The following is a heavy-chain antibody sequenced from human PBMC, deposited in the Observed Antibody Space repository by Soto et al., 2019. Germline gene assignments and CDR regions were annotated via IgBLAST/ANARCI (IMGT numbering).Heavy chain of an antibody. V-gene: IGHV4-34*01. CDR3: ARGELLYPFDY. CDR2: INHSGST. CDR1: GGSFSGYY. D-gene: IGHD1-26*01. J-gene: IGHJ4*02. Sequence: PSETLSLTCAVYGGSFSGYYWSWIRQPPGKGLEWIGEINHSGSTNYNPSLKSRVTISVDTSKNQFSLKLTSVTAADTAVYYCARGELLYPFDYWGQGTLVTVSS.